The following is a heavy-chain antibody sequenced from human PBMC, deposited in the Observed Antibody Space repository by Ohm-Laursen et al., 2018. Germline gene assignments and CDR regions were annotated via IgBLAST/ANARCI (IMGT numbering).Heavy chain of an antibody. CDR3: ARLYDSSGYYPYYFDY. CDR1: AGSFSDYY. Sequence: SETLSLTCAVYAGSFSDYYWSWIRQPPGKGLEWIGEINHSRSTNYNPSLKSRVTISVDTSKKQFSLKLSSVTAADTAVYYCARLYDSSGYYPYYFDYWGQGTLVTVSS. D-gene: IGHD3-22*01. CDR2: INHSRST. V-gene: IGHV4-34*01. J-gene: IGHJ4*02.